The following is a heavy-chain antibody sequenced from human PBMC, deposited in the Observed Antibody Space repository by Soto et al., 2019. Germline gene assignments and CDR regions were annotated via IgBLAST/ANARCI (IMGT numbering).Heavy chain of an antibody. Sequence: EVQLLESGGGLVQPGGSLRLSCAASGFTFSSYAMSWVRQAPGKGLEWVSAISGSGGRTYYADSVKGRFPISRDNSKNTRDLQMNSLRAEDAAGYYCAKYHTGDSVDYWGQGTLVTVSS. D-gene: IGHD2-21*02. CDR1: GFTFSSYA. J-gene: IGHJ4*02. CDR3: AKYHTGDSVDY. V-gene: IGHV3-23*01. CDR2: ISGSGGRT.